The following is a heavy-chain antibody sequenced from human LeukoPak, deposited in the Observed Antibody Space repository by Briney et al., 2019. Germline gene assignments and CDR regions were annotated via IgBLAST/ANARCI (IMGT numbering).Heavy chain of an antibody. CDR2: IIPIFGTA. D-gene: IGHD6-13*01. CDR1: GGTFSSYA. CDR3: ARDLYSSSPLDY. V-gene: IGHV1-69*06. Sequence: ASVKVSCKASGGTFSSYAISWVRQAPGQGLEWMGGIIPIFGTANYAQKFQGRVTITADKSTSTAYMELSSLRSEDTAVYYCARDLYSSSPLDYWGRGTLVTVSS. J-gene: IGHJ4*02.